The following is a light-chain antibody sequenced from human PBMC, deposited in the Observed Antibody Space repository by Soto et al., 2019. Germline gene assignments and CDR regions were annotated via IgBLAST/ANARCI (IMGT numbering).Light chain of an antibody. J-gene: IGLJ2*01. CDR1: SSDIGGYDY. Sequence: QSALTQPASVSGSPGQSITLSCTGTSSDIGGYDYVSWYQRHPGKAPKLISYDVNNRPSGVSNRFSGSKSGNTASLTIARRQAEDEADYYCTSYASGSSQVVFGGGTKLTVL. V-gene: IGLV2-14*01. CDR3: TSYASGSSQVV. CDR2: DVN.